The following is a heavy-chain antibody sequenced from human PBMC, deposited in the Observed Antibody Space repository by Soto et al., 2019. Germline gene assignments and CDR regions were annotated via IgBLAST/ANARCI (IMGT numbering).Heavy chain of an antibody. CDR2: IYYSGST. J-gene: IGHJ4*02. CDR3: ARHQKIVYAMDFDD. CDR1: GGSISSSSYY. Sequence: SETLSLTCTVSGGSISSSSYYWGWIRQPPGKGLEWIGSIYYSGSTYYNPSLKSRVSISVDTSKNQISLKLSSVTAADTAVYYCARHQKIVYAMDFDDWGQGTPVTVSS. V-gene: IGHV4-39*01. D-gene: IGHD2-8*01.